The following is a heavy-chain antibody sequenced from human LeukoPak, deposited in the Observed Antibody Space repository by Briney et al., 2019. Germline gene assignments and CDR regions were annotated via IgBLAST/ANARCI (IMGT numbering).Heavy chain of an antibody. CDR3: ARDYGSVFDY. Sequence: KTSETLTLTCTASGGSISSYYWSWIRQPPGKGLEWIGYIYYSGSTNYNPSLKSRVTISVDSSKNQFSLKLSSVTAADTAVYYCARDYGSVFDYWGEGTLVTVSS. D-gene: IGHD3-10*01. V-gene: IGHV4-59*01. CDR1: GGSISSYY. CDR2: IYYSGST. J-gene: IGHJ4*02.